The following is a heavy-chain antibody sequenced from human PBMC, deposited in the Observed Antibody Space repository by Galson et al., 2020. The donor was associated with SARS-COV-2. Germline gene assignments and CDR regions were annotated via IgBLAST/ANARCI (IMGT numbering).Heavy chain of an antibody. D-gene: IGHD1-26*01. CDR2: ISSSSSYI. CDR3: AREVLVGATNEDD. CDR1: GFTFSSYS. J-gene: IGHJ4*02. Sequence: NSGGSLRLSCAASGFTFSSYSMNWVRQAPGKGLEWVSSISSSSSYIYYADSVKGRFTISRDNAKNSLYLQMNSLRAEDTAVYYCAREVLVGATNEDDWGQGSLGTVAA. V-gene: IGHV3-21*01.